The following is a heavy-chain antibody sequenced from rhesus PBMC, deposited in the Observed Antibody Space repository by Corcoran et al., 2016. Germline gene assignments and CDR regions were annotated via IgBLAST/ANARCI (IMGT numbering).Heavy chain of an antibody. D-gene: IGHD6-31*01. CDR3: ARGGGYNSGWYNRFDV. CDR2: VIGSSGAP. Sequence: QVQLQESGPGLVKPSETLSLTCAVSGGSFSGYYWGWFRNPPGKGLEWIGYVIGSSGAPDNTPCLKGRVTISTATSKNQFSLKLSSVTAADTAVYYWARGGGYNSGWYNRFDVWGPGVLVTVSS. V-gene: IGHV4-165*01. J-gene: IGHJ5-1*01. CDR1: GGSFSGYY.